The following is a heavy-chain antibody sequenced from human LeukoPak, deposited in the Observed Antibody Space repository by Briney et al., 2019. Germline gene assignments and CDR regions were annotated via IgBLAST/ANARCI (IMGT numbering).Heavy chain of an antibody. CDR2: INHSGST. CDR1: GGSFSGYY. CDR3: ARHGIGRYYDSFFDY. V-gene: IGHV4-34*01. J-gene: IGHJ4*02. Sequence: PSETLSLTCAVYGGSFSGYYWSWIRQPPGKGLEWIGEINHSGSTNYNPSLKSRVTISVDTSKNQFSLKLSSVTAADTAVYYCARHGIGRYYDSFFDYWGQGTLVTVSS. D-gene: IGHD3-22*01.